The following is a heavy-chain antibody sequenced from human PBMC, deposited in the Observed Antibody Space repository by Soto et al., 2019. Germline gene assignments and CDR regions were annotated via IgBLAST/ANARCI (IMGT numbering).Heavy chain of an antibody. CDR3: ARDRLMAAAGTARHYLALDV. Sequence: SETLSLTCTVSGGSIRSGGYYWSWVRQNPGKGLEWIGNIYYSGNTYYNPSLKSRLTISVDTSKNQFSLNLSSVTAADTAVYYCARDRLMAAAGTARHYLALDVWGQGTTVTVS. CDR2: IYYSGNT. CDR1: GGSIRSGGYY. D-gene: IGHD2-8*01. V-gene: IGHV4-31*03. J-gene: IGHJ6*02.